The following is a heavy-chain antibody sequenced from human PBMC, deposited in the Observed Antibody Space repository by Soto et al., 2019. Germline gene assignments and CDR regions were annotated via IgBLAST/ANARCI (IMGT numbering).Heavy chain of an antibody. CDR2: ISYDGYNK. J-gene: IGHJ4*02. Sequence: QVQLVESGGGVVQPGRSLRLYCAASGFTFSSFPMHWVRQAPGKGLEWTSVISYDGYNKYYADSVKGRFTISRDNSKNTLFLQLNSLRGDDTAVYYCARGNGYYLDYWGQGTLVTVSS. V-gene: IGHV3-30-3*01. D-gene: IGHD4-17*01. CDR1: GFTFSSFP. CDR3: ARGNGYYLDY.